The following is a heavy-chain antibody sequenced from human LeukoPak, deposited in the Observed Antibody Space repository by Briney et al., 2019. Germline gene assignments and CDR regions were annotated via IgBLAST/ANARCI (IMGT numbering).Heavy chain of an antibody. Sequence: ASVKVSCKASGYTFTSYDINWVRQATGQGLEWMGWMNPNSGNTGYAQKFQGRVTMTRNTSISTAYMELSSLRSEDTAVYYCARSRGYSYGPNYYYYYGMDVWGQGTTVTVSS. CDR1: GYTFTSYD. V-gene: IGHV1-8*01. J-gene: IGHJ6*02. CDR3: ARSRGYSYGPNYYYYYGMDV. CDR2: MNPNSGNT. D-gene: IGHD5-18*01.